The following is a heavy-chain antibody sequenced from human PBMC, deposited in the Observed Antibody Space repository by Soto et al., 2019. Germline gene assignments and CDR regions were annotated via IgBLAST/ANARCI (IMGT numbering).Heavy chain of an antibody. J-gene: IGHJ4*02. CDR2: IYYSGST. Sequence: SETLSLTCTVSGGSISSYYWSWIRQPPGKGLEWIGYIYYSGSTNYNPSLKSRVTISVDTSKNQFSLKLSSVTAADTAVYYCASGGYSGYDMNYWGQGTLVTAPQ. D-gene: IGHD5-12*01. V-gene: IGHV4-59*01. CDR3: ASGGYSGYDMNY. CDR1: GGSISSYY.